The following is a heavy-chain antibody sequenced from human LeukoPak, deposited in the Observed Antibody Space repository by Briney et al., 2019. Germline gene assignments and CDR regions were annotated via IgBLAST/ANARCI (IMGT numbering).Heavy chain of an antibody. CDR2: MKPNSGNT. D-gene: IGHD5-18*01. V-gene: IGHV1-8*03. J-gene: IGHJ4*02. CDR3: ARIGYSNSYDY. Sequence: ASVNVSCKASGYTFNNFDINSVRQANGQGLEWMGWMKPNSGNTGYAQKFQGRVTITWDTSISTAYMELSSLRSEDTAVYYCARIGYSNSYDYWGQGTLVTVSS. CDR1: GYTFNNFD.